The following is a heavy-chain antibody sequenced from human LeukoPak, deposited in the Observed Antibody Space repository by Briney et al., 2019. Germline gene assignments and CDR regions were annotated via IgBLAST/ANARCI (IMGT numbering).Heavy chain of an antibody. Sequence: GGSLRLSCAASGFTFSSYAMHWVRQAPGKGLEWVAVISYDGSNKYYADSVKGRFTISRDNSKNTLYLQMNSLRAEGTAVYYCARGGRTLRATTSSFDYWGQGTLVTVSS. CDR2: ISYDGSNK. J-gene: IGHJ4*02. CDR3: ARGGRTLRATTSSFDY. CDR1: GFTFSSYA. V-gene: IGHV3-30-3*01. D-gene: IGHD1-26*01.